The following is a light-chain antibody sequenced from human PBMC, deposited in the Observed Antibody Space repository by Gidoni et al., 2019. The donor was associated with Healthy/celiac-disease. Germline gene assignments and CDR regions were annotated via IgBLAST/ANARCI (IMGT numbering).Light chain of an antibody. CDR2: AAS. CDR1: QGISNY. J-gene: IGKJ4*01. CDR3: QQYNSYPPT. Sequence: DIKLTPYPSSRSASVGDRVTIICRASQGISNYLDWFQQKPGKAPKLLIYAASSLQSGVPSKFSGSGSGTDFTLTISSLQPEDFATYYCQQYNSYPPTFGGGTKVEIK. V-gene: IGKV1-16*02.